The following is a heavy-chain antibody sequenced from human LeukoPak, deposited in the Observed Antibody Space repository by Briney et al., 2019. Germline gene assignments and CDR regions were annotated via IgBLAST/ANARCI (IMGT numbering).Heavy chain of an antibody. Sequence: PGGSLRLSCATSGFTFSTYGMYWVRQAPGKGLEWVAASIGSDGNSKYYGESVKGRFTISRDISKNTLYLQMNSLRGDDTGVYYCAKGQTGLAYFDSWGLGTLVTVSS. CDR2: ASIGSDGNSK. CDR3: AKGQTGLAYFDS. CDR1: GFTFSTYG. V-gene: IGHV3-30*02. J-gene: IGHJ4*02.